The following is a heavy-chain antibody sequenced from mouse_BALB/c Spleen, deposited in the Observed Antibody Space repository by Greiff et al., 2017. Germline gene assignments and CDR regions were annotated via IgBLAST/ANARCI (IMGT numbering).Heavy chain of an antibody. D-gene: IGHD1-1*01. J-gene: IGHJ3*01. Sequence: EVKLVESGGGLVKPGGSLKLSCAASGFAFSSYDMSWVRQTPEKRLEWVAYISSGGGSTYYPDTVKGRFTISRDNAKNTLYLQMSSLKSEDTAMYYCARQEGYYYGSSWAYWGQGTLVTVSA. CDR1: GFAFSSYD. CDR3: ARQEGYYYGSSWAY. V-gene: IGHV5-12-1*01. CDR2: ISSGGGST.